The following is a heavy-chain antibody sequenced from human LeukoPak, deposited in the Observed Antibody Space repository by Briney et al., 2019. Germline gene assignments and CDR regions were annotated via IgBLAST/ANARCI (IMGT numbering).Heavy chain of an antibody. CDR2: IIPIFGTA. V-gene: IGHV1-69*06. Sequence: SVKVSCKASGGTFSSYAISWVRQAPGQGLEWMGGIIPIFGTANYAQKFQGRVTITADKSTSTAYMELSSLRSEDTAVYYCARWIRYYYGSGSYSDAFDIWGQGQWSPSLQ. D-gene: IGHD3-10*01. J-gene: IGHJ3*02. CDR3: ARWIRYYYGSGSYSDAFDI. CDR1: GGTFSSYA.